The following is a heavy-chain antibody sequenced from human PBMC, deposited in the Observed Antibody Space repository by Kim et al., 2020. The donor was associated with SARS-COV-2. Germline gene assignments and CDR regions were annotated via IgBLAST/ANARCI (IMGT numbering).Heavy chain of an antibody. CDR3: AREGVTMVRVNWFDP. CDR1: GGTFSSYA. J-gene: IGHJ5*02. D-gene: IGHD3-10*01. V-gene: IGHV1-69*13. Sequence: SVKVSCKASGGTFSSYAISWVRQAPGQGLEWMGGIIPIFGTANYAHKFQGRVTITADESTSTAYMELSSLRSEDTAVYYCAREGVTMVRVNWFDPWGQGTLVTVSS. CDR2: IIPIFGTA.